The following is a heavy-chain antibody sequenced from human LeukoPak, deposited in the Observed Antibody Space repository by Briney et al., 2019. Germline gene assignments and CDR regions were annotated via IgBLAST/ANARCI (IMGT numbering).Heavy chain of an antibody. CDR1: GYTFTGNY. CDR3: ARVGTMIVVVEVVDY. J-gene: IGHJ4*02. Sequence: GASVKVSCKASGYTFTGNYMHWVRQAPGQGLEWMGWINPNSGGTNYAQKFQGRVTMTRDTSISTAYMELSRLRSDDTAVYYCARVGTMIVVVEVVDYWGQGTLVTVSS. V-gene: IGHV1-2*02. CDR2: INPNSGGT. D-gene: IGHD3-22*01.